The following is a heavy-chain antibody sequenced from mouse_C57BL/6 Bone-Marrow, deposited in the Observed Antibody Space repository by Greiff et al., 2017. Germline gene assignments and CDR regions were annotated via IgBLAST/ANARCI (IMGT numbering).Heavy chain of an antibody. CDR2: IRSKSNNYAT. Sequence: DAGGGLVQPKGSLKLSCAASGFSFNTYAMNWVRQAPGKGLEWVARIRSKSNNYATYYADSVKDRFTISRDDSESMLYLQMNNLKTEDTAMYYCVGNYVAWFAYWGQGTLVTVSA. CDR3: VGNYVAWFAY. J-gene: IGHJ3*01. D-gene: IGHD2-1*01. V-gene: IGHV10-1*01. CDR1: GFSFNTYA.